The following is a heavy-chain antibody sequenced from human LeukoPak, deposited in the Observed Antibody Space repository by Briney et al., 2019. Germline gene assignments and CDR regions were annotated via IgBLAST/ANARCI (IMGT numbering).Heavy chain of an antibody. CDR3: ARERCSSTSCYAAFS. CDR2: ISSSSSTI. D-gene: IGHD2-2*01. Sequence: PGGSLRLSCAASGFTFSSYSMNWVRQAPGKGLEWVSYISSSSSTIYYADSVKGRFTISRDNAKNSLYLQMNSLRAEDTAVYYWARERCSSTSCYAAFSWGQGTLVTVSS. J-gene: IGHJ5*02. CDR1: GFTFSSYS. V-gene: IGHV3-48*01.